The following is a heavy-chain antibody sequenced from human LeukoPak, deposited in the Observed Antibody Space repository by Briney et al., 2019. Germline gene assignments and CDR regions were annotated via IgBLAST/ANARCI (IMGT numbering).Heavy chain of an antibody. V-gene: IGHV1-46*01. J-gene: IGHJ4*02. CDR1: GSTFTSYY. CDR3: ARDSGDWTVDY. D-gene: IGHD2-21*02. CDR2: INPSGGTT. Sequence: ASVKVSCKASGSTFTSYYMHWVRQAPGQGLEWMGIINPSGGTTNYAQKFQGRGTMTRDTSTSTDYLELTSLRSEDTAVYYCARDSGDWTVDYWGQGTLVTVSS.